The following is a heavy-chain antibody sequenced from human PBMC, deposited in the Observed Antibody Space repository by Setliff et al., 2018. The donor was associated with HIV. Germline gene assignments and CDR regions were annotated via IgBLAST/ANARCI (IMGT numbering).Heavy chain of an antibody. Sequence: GASVKVSCKASGYTFTGYYMHWVRQAPGQGLEWMGWINPNSGGTNYAQKFQGRVTMTRDTSISTAYMELSSLRSDDTAVYYCAREPDYGIRDAFDIWGQGTMVTVSS. CDR2: INPNSGGT. CDR1: GYTFTGYY. D-gene: IGHD4-17*01. J-gene: IGHJ3*02. V-gene: IGHV1-2*02. CDR3: AREPDYGIRDAFDI.